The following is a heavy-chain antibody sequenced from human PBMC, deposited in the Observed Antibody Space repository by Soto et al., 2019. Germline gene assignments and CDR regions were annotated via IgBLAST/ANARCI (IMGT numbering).Heavy chain of an antibody. Sequence: GGSLRLSCEASGFTFDDYMMHWVRQVPGKGLEWISLISWDGGRVDYADSIKGRFTVSRDNNKNSLYLHMHSLKTEDTAFYYCAKEGIGGSPLDYWGQGTLVTVSS. V-gene: IGHV3-43*01. CDR3: AKEGIGGSPLDY. CDR1: GFTFDDYM. D-gene: IGHD2-15*01. J-gene: IGHJ4*02. CDR2: ISWDGGRV.